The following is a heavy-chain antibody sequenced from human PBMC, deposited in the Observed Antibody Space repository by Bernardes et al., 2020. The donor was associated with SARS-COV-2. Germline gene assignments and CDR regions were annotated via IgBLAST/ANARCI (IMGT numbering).Heavy chain of an antibody. D-gene: IGHD4-17*01. CDR1: GGSFSGYY. J-gene: IGHJ4*02. V-gene: IGHV4-34*01. CDR3: VRGYGSHVGL. Sequence: SETLSLTRTVSGGSFSGYYCNWIRQPPGKGLEWIGEISHTGTTNYNPSLKSRVTMSLDMSNNHFSLNLTSVTAADSALYYCVRGYGSHVGLWGQGTLVTVSS. CDR2: ISHTGTT.